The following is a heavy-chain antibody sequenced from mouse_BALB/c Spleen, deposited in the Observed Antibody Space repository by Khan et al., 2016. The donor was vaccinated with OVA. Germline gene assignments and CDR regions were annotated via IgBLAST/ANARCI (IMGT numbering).Heavy chain of an antibody. CDR2: ISYSGST. CDR3: ARRGTGYAMDY. V-gene: IGHV3-8*02. J-gene: IGHJ4*01. Sequence: EVQLQESGPSLVKPSQTLSLTCSVTGDSITSGYWNWIRKFTGNKLEYMGYISYSGSTYYNPSPKSRISITRDTSKIQYYLQLKSVTIEDTATYYCARRGTGYAMDYWGQGTSVTVSS. D-gene: IGHD3-3*01. CDR1: GDSITSGY.